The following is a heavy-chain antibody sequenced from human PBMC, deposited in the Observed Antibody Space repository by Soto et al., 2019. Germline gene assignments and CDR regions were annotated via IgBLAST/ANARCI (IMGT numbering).Heavy chain of an antibody. CDR2: ISAYDGGT. CDR3: ARGGGPYLRPVDR. D-gene: IGHD3-16*01. Sequence: QALLEQSGPEVKKPGDSVRISCWLSNSALTTSVITWLRQAPGQGLEWVGWISAYDGGTLSALKFRDTLVMSTDWSTNMAYMQLWHLTFDDTAVYFCARGGGPYLRPVDRWGQGGPVSVSS. CDR1: NSALTTSV. V-gene: IGHV1-18*04. J-gene: IGHJ4*01.